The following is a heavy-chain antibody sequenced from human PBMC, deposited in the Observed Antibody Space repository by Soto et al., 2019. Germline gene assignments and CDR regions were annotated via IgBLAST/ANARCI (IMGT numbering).Heavy chain of an antibody. Sequence: QVQLQESGPGLVKPSQTLSLTCTVSDGSISSGGYYWSWIRQHPGKGLEWIGYIYYRGSTYYNQSLNSRLTISVDTSKNQFSLKLSSVTAADTAVYYCAREELTWTSAGGMDVWGQGTTVTVSS. D-gene: IGHD1-7*01. V-gene: IGHV4-31*03. CDR3: AREELTWTSAGGMDV. CDR1: DGSISSGGYY. CDR2: IYYRGST. J-gene: IGHJ6*02.